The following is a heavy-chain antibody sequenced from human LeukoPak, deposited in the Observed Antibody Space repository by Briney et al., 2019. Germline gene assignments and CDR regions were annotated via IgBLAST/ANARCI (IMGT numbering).Heavy chain of an antibody. CDR3: AKEGRDSGGYNGWFEP. V-gene: IGHV4-31*03. Sequence: SETLSLTCTVSGGSISSGGYYWSWIRQHPGKGLEWIGYVCHDGGTSYNPSLKGRVTVTIDTSKNQFSLKLNSVTAADTAVFFCAKEGRDSGGYNGWFEPWGQGTLVTVSS. CDR1: GGSISSGGYY. J-gene: IGHJ5*02. D-gene: IGHD2-15*01. CDR2: VCHDGGT.